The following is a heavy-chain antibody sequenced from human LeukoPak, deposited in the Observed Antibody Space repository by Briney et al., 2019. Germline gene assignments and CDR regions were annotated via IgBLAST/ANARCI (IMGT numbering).Heavy chain of an antibody. D-gene: IGHD3-10*01. J-gene: IGHJ6*02. V-gene: IGHV3-48*01. CDR1: GFTFSTYS. Sequence: GGSLRLSCAASGFTFSTYSMNWVRQVPGKGLEWVSYISSSSGSIYYADSVKGRFTVSRDNAKNSLYLQMNSLRAEDTAVYYCARYYGSGRGYYGLDVWGQGTTVTVFS. CDR3: ARYYGSGRGYYGLDV. CDR2: ISSSSGSI.